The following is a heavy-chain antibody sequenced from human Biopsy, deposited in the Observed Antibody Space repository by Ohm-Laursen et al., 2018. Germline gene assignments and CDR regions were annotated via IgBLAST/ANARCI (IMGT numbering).Heavy chain of an antibody. J-gene: IGHJ4*01. CDR1: DVSISGYY. V-gene: IGHV4-59*07. Sequence: SDTLSLTCTVSDVSISGYYWSWIRQAPGKGLEWIGFIFYTGKTKSNPSLKSRLTISVDTSKNQFSLNLTTVATADTDDYYCAKNSGYSHDYWGPGILVTVPS. D-gene: IGHD3-22*01. CDR3: AKNSGYSHDY. CDR2: IFYTGKT.